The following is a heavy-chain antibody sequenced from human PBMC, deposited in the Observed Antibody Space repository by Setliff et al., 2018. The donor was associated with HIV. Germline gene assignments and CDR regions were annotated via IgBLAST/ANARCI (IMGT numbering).Heavy chain of an antibody. J-gene: IGHJ4*02. CDR2: INVVNGNT. CDR3: TRDRVPKRGYTYREPDFDS. D-gene: IGHD5-12*01. Sequence: ASVKVSCKASGYSFTSHTIHWVRRAPGQGLEWMGWINVVNGNTKYSQKFQDRVTISRDTSASTGYMELSRLRSEDTAVYYCTRDRVPKRGYTYREPDFDSWGQGTLVTSP. CDR1: GYSFTSHT. V-gene: IGHV1-3*01.